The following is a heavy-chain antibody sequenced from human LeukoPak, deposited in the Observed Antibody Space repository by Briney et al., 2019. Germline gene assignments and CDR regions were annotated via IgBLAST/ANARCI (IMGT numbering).Heavy chain of an antibody. Sequence: SETLSLTCAVYGGSFSGYYWSWIRQPPGKGLEWIGEINHSGSTNYNPSLKSRVTISVDTSKNQFSLKLSSVTAADTAVYYCARLDPGGAGDYWGQGTLVTVSS. V-gene: IGHV4-34*01. J-gene: IGHJ4*02. CDR3: ARLDPGGAGDY. CDR2: INHSGST. CDR1: GGSFSGYY. D-gene: IGHD3-10*01.